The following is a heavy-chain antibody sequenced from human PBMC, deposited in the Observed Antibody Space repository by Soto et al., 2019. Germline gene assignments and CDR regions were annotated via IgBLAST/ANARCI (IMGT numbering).Heavy chain of an antibody. CDR2: IYYSGST. D-gene: IGHD3-10*01. J-gene: IGHJ5*02. Sequence: SETLSLTCTVSGGSISSSSYYWGWIRQPPGKGLEWIGSIYYSGSTYYNPSLKSRVTISVDTSKNQFSLKLSPVTAADTAVYYCARIRGFGELLGWFDPWGQGTLVTVSS. V-gene: IGHV4-39*01. CDR1: GGSISSSSYY. CDR3: ARIRGFGELLGWFDP.